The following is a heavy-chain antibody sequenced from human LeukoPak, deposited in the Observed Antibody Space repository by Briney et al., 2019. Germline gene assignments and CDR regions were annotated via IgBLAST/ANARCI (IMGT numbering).Heavy chain of an antibody. CDR2: ISAYNGNT. CDR3: ARVWAWDYYDSSGYYRTYYFDY. CDR1: GYTFTSYG. Sequence: ASVKVSCKASGYTFTSYGISWVRQAPGQGLEWMGWISAYNGNTNYAQKLQGRVTMTTDTSTSTAYMELRSLRSDDTAVYYCARVWAWDYYDSSGYYRTYYFDYWGQGTLVTVSS. D-gene: IGHD3-22*01. V-gene: IGHV1-18*01. J-gene: IGHJ4*02.